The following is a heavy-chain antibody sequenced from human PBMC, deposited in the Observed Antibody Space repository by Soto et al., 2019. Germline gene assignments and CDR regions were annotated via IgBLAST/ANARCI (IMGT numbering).Heavy chain of an antibody. J-gene: IGHJ4*02. V-gene: IGHV3-7*01. Sequence: EVQLVESGGGLVQPGGSLRLSCAASGFMFSAYWMSWVRQAPGKGLEWVANIHGDGGTIYYVDSVKGRFTISRDNAKRSLYLQMNSLRAEDTAVYYCARDFYGGYTYGPGDYWGQGALVAVSS. CDR1: GFMFSAYW. CDR2: IHGDGGTI. D-gene: IGHD5-18*01. CDR3: ARDFYGGYTYGPGDY.